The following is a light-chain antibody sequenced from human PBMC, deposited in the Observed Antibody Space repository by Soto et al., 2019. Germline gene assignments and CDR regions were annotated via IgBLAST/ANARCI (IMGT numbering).Light chain of an antibody. CDR3: QQYNTYSWT. V-gene: IGKV1-5*01. J-gene: IGKJ1*01. Sequence: DIQMTQSPSTLPASVGDRVIITCRASQSISSYLNWYQQKPGKAPKLLIYDASSLQSGVPSRFSGSGSGTEFALTISSLQPDDFATYYCQQYNTYSWTFGPGTKVDI. CDR1: QSISSY. CDR2: DAS.